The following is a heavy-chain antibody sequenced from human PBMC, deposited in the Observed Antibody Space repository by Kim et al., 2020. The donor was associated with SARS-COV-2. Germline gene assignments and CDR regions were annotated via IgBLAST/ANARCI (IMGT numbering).Heavy chain of an antibody. V-gene: IGHV3-30*18. CDR2: ISYDGSNK. CDR1: GFTFSSYG. Sequence: GGSLRLSCAASGFTFSSYGMHWVRQAPGKGLEWVAVISYDGSNKYYADSVKGRFTISRDNSKNTLYLQMNSLRAEDTAVYYCAKDPDSYGYSQFDYWGQGTLVTVSS. D-gene: IGHD5-18*01. CDR3: AKDPDSYGYSQFDY. J-gene: IGHJ4*02.